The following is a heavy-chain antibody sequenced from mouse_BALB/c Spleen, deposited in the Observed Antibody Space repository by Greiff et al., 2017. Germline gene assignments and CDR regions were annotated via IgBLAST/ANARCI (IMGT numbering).Heavy chain of an antibody. J-gene: IGHJ3*01. V-gene: IGHV7-3*02. CDR3: ARDYYGSH. CDR1: GFTFTDYY. CDR2: IRNKANGYTT. D-gene: IGHD1-2*01. Sequence: EVQLVESGGGLVQPGGSLRLSCATSGFTFTDYYMSWVRQPPGKALEWLGFIRNKANGYTTEYSASVKGRFTISRDNSQSILYLQMNTLRAEDSATYYCARDYYGSHWGQGTLVTVSA.